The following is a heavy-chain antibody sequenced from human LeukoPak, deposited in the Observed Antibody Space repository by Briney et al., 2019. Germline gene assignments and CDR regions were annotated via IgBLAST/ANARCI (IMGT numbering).Heavy chain of an antibody. CDR3: TTEYNFNYYDSSGYYY. Sequence: GSLRLSCAASGLTFSSYAMHWVRQAPGKGLEWVAVLSFDGNTDYYADSVKGRFAISRDNSKNTLYLQMNSLKTEDTAVYYCTTEYNFNYYDSSGYYYWGQGTLVTVSS. CDR1: GLTFSSYA. CDR2: LSFDGNTD. V-gene: IGHV3-30*09. J-gene: IGHJ4*02. D-gene: IGHD3-22*01.